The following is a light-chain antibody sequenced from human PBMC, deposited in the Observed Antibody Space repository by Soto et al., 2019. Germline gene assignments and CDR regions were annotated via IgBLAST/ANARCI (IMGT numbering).Light chain of an antibody. V-gene: IGLV1-40*01. Sequence: QSVLTQPPSVSGAPGQKVTISCTRSSSNIGAAYDVHWYQHLPGTAPKLLIYGNNNRPSGVPYRFSGSKSGTSAALAITGLQAEDEADYYCQSYDSSLSGWVFGGGTKLTVL. CDR2: GNN. CDR1: SSNIGAAYD. CDR3: QSYDSSLSGWV. J-gene: IGLJ3*02.